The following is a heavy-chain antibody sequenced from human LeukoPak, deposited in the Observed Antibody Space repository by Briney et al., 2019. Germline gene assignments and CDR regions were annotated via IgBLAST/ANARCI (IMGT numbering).Heavy chain of an antibody. V-gene: IGHV3-30*01. CDR2: VLYDXRNI. D-gene: IGHD2-21*01. CDR3: AREGRRDCAFDI. Sequence: GKSLRLSXXASGFTFXXXXXXXVRQAPGKGXXXVAHVLYDXRNIYYXXSXXXXFXISRDNSKNTLYLQMNSLRAEDTAVYYCAREGRRDCAFDIWGQGTMVTVSS. CDR1: GFTFXXXX. J-gene: IGHJ3*02.